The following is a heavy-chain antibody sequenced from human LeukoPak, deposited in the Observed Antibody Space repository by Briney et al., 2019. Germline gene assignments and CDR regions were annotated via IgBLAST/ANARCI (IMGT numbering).Heavy chain of an antibody. V-gene: IGHV3-43*01. Sequence: GRSLRLSCAASGFTFDDYTMHWVRQAPGKGLEWVSLISWDGGSTYYADSVKGRFTISRDNSKNSLYPQMNSLRTEDTALYYCAKEELDYGAYDYWGQGTLVTVSS. J-gene: IGHJ4*02. CDR2: ISWDGGST. D-gene: IGHD4-17*01. CDR1: GFTFDDYT. CDR3: AKEELDYGAYDY.